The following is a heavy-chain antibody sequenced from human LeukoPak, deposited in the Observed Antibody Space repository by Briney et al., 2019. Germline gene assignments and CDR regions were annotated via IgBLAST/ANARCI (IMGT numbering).Heavy chain of an antibody. CDR1: GGSISSSSYY. J-gene: IGHJ4*02. Sequence: SETLSLTCTVSGGSISSSSYYWGWIRQPPGKGLEWIGSIYYSGSTYYNPSLKSRVTISVDTSKNQFSLKLSSVTAADTAVYYCARLTLIEAARPGYYDSSAHYFDYWGQGTLVTVSS. V-gene: IGHV4-39*01. CDR2: IYYSGST. D-gene: IGHD3-22*01. CDR3: ARLTLIEAARPGYYDSSAHYFDY.